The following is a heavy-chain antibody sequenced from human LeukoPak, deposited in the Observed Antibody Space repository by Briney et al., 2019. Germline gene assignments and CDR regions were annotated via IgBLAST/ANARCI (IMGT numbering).Heavy chain of an antibody. J-gene: IGHJ4*02. CDR2: ISGSGGST. V-gene: IGHV3-23*01. D-gene: IGHD3-22*01. CDR1: GFTFSSYA. Sequence: GGSLRLSCAASGFTFSSYAMSWVRQAPGKGLEWVSAISGSGGSTYYADSVKGRFTISRDNSKNTLYLQMNSLRAEDTAVFYCARDKDYYDSSGDFDYWGQGTLVTVSS. CDR3: ARDKDYYDSSGDFDY.